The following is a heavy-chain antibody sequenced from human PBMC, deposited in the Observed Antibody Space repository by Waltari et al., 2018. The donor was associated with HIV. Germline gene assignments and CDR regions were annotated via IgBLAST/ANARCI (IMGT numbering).Heavy chain of an antibody. Sequence: QVQLVESGGGVVQPGRSLRLSCAASGFTFSSYAMHWVRQAPGKGLEWVAVISYDGSNKYYADSVKGRFTSSRDNSKNTLYLQMNSLRAEDTAVYYCARVSIAAPYWGQGTLVTVSS. V-gene: IGHV3-30*01. J-gene: IGHJ4*02. CDR1: GFTFSSYA. D-gene: IGHD6-6*01. CDR2: ISYDGSNK. CDR3: ARVSIAAPY.